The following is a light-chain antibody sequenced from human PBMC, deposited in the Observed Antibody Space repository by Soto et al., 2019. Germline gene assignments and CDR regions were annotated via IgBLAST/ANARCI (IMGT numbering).Light chain of an antibody. CDR2: ATS. J-gene: IGKJ1*01. CDR1: QNIRSY. Sequence: DIQMTQSPSSLSASVGYRVTITCRASQNIRSYLNWYQQKPGKAPQLLIYATSSLQTGVPSRFSASGSGTDFSLVISDLQPEDSATYYCQQGYSSRWTSGRGTKVEI. V-gene: IGKV1-39*01. CDR3: QQGYSSRWT.